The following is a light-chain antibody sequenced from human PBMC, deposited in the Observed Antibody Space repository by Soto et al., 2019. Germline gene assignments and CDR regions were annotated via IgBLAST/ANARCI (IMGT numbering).Light chain of an antibody. V-gene: IGLV2-14*01. CDR2: EVS. CDR1: SSDVGGYNY. CDR3: SSYTSSSTPARV. Sequence: QSALTQPASVSGSPGQSITISCTGTSSDVGGYNYVSWYQQHPGKAPKLMIYEVSNRPSGVSNRFSGSKSGNTASLTISGLQAEDEADYYCSSYTSSSTPARVFGGGTKVTVL. J-gene: IGLJ3*02.